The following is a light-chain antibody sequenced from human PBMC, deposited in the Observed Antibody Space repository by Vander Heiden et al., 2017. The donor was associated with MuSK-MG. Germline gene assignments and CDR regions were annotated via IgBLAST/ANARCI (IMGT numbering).Light chain of an antibody. J-gene: IGKJ1*01. V-gene: IGKV1-27*01. CDR3: QKYHSAPQT. Sequence: QLTQSPPSLSASVGDRVTITCRASQGISNFLAWYQQKPGIVPKLLIYAASTLQSGVPSRFSGSGSGTDFTLTISSLQSEDVATYYCQKYHSAPQTFGHRTKVQIK. CDR2: AAS. CDR1: QGISNF.